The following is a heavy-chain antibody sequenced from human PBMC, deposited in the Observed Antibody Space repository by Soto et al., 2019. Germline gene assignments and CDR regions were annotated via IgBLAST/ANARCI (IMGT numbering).Heavy chain of an antibody. CDR1: NGSISSSNW. CDR2: VGQSGYI. J-gene: IGHJ4*02. Sequence: QVQLQESGPGLVKPSGTLSLTCTVSNGSISSSNWWSWVRQSPGKGLEWIGEVGQSGYISSIPSLKSRLTILLDKSTNRFSLRLTSVTAADTAVYYCARNRYDGYVFDSWGQGTLVTVSS. V-gene: IGHV4-4*02. CDR3: ARNRYDGYVFDS. D-gene: IGHD5-12*01.